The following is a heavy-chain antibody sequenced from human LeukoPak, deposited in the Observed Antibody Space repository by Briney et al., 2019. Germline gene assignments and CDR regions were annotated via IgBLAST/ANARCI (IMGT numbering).Heavy chain of an antibody. D-gene: IGHD2-15*01. Sequence: KASGTLSLTCTVSGGSISSYYWSWIRQPPGKGLEWIGYIYYSGSTNYNPSLKSRVTISVDTSKNQFSLKLSSVTAADTAVYYCARDRSGLDYWGQGTLVTVSS. J-gene: IGHJ4*02. CDR3: ARDRSGLDY. CDR2: IYYSGST. V-gene: IGHV4-59*01. CDR1: GGSISSYY.